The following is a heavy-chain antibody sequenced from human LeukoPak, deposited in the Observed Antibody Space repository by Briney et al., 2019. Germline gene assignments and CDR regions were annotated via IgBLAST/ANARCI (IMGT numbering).Heavy chain of an antibody. D-gene: IGHD1-26*01. J-gene: IGHJ4*02. V-gene: IGHV3-53*01. CDR3: AKDRWRGSYYTFDY. Sequence: PGGSLRLSCAASGFSVSTNYMSWVRQAPGKGLEWVSIIYSGGSTYYADSVKGRFTISRDNSKNTLSLQMNSLRAEDTAVYYCAKDRWRGSYYTFDYWGQGTLVTVSS. CDR1: GFSVSTNY. CDR2: IYSGGST.